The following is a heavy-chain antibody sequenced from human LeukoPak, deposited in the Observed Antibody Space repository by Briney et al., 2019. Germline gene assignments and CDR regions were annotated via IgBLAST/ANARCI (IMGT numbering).Heavy chain of an antibody. Sequence: SETLSLTCTVSGGSISSFYWSWIRQPAGKGLEWIGRIYTSGSTNYNPSLKSRVTMSVDTSKNQFSLKLSSVTAADTAVYYCARETGIAAAGTPDYGMDVWGQGTTVTVSS. J-gene: IGHJ6*02. V-gene: IGHV4-4*07. D-gene: IGHD6-13*01. CDR1: GGSISSFY. CDR3: ARETGIAAAGTPDYGMDV. CDR2: IYTSGST.